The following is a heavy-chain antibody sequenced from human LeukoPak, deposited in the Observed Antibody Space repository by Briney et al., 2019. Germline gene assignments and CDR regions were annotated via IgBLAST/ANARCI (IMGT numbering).Heavy chain of an antibody. CDR1: GGTFSSYA. D-gene: IGHD5-18*01. V-gene: IGHV1-69*05. J-gene: IGHJ6*03. CDR3: ARGEVDTAMAPYYYYMDV. Sequence: ASVKVSCKASGGTFSSYAISWVRQAPGQGLEWMGRIIPIFGTANYAQKFQGRVTITTDESTSTAHMELSSLRSEDTAVYYCARGEVDTAMAPYYYYMDVWGKGTTVTVSS. CDR2: IIPIFGTA.